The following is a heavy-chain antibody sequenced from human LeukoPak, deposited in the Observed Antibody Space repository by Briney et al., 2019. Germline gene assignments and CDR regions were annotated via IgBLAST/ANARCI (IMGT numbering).Heavy chain of an antibody. CDR2: INPSGGST. Sequence: GASVTVSFKASGYTFTSYYMHWVRQAPGQGLEWMAIINPSGGSTSYAQKFQGRVTMTRDMSTSTVYMELSSLRSEDTAVYYCARASGSYYELALDYWGQGTLVTVSS. CDR3: ARASGSYYELALDY. V-gene: IGHV1-46*01. D-gene: IGHD1-26*01. J-gene: IGHJ4*02. CDR1: GYTFTSYY.